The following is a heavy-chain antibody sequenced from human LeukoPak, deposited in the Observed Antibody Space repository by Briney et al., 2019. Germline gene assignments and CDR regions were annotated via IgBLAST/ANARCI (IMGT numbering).Heavy chain of an antibody. Sequence: GGSLRLSCTASGFTFRSNVIHWVRQAPGKGLEWVAVISSDEINKYYSDSVQGRFTISRDNSKNTLYLQMNGLRIEDTAVYSCARGISSGWFFDYWGQGTLVTVSS. J-gene: IGHJ4*02. CDR1: GFTFRSNV. D-gene: IGHD6-19*01. CDR3: ARGISSGWFFDY. V-gene: IGHV3-30*03. CDR2: ISSDEINK.